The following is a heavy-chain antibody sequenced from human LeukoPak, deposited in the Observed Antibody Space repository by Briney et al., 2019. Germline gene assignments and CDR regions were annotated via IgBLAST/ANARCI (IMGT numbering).Heavy chain of an antibody. J-gene: IGHJ4*02. D-gene: IGHD3-9*01. CDR2: ISAYNGNT. V-gene: IGHV1-18*01. Sequence: ASVKVSCTASGYTFTSYGISWVRQAPGQGLEWMGWISAYNGNTNYAQKLQGRVTMTTDTSTSTAYMELRSLRSDDTAVYYCASARAGYFDWLLNYWGQGTLVTVSS. CDR3: ASARAGYFDWLLNY. CDR1: GYTFTSYG.